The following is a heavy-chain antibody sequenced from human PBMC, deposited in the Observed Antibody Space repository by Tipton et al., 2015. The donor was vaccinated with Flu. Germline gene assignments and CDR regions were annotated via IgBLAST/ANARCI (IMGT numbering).Heavy chain of an antibody. J-gene: IGHJ4*02. CDR3: AGMYYYGSGRVLTFGY. CDR1: GGSISSSSYY. Sequence: TLSLTCTVSGGSISSSSYYWGWIRQPPGRGLEWIGSIYYSGSTYYNPSFKSRVTISVDTSKNQFSLELSSVTAADTAVYYCAGMYYYGSGRVLTFGYWGQGTLVTVSS. CDR2: IYYSGST. D-gene: IGHD3-10*01. V-gene: IGHV4-39*07.